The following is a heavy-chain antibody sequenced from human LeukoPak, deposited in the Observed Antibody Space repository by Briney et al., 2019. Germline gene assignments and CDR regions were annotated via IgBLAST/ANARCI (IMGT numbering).Heavy chain of an antibody. V-gene: IGHV4-59*08. CDR2: IYYSGST. J-gene: IGHJ5*02. CDR1: GGSISSYY. Sequence: SETLSLTCTVSGGSISSYYWSWIRQPPGKGLEWIGYIYYSGSTNYNPSLKSRVTISVDTSKNQFSLKLSSVTAADTAVYYCARMYCSGGSCYSVGHNWFDPWGRGTLVTVSS. D-gene: IGHD2-15*01. CDR3: ARMYCSGGSCYSVGHNWFDP.